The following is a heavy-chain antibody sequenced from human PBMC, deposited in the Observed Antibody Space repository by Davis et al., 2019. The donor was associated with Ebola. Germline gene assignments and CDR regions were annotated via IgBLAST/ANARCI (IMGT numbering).Heavy chain of an antibody. J-gene: IGHJ4*02. V-gene: IGHV3-23*01. Sequence: GESLKISCAASGFTFSSYAMSWVRQAPGKGLEWVSTTSGSGGSTYYAGSVKGRFTISRGNSKNTLYLQMNSLRAEDTAVYYCAKKWGSSGWTNGEFDYWGQGTLVTVSS. CDR2: TSGSGGST. D-gene: IGHD6-19*01. CDR1: GFTFSSYA. CDR3: AKKWGSSGWTNGEFDY.